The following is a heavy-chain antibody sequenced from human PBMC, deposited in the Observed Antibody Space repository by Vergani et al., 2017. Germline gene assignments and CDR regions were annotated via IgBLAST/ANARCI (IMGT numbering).Heavy chain of an antibody. Sequence: EVQLVESGGGVVQPGGSLRLSCAASGFTFDDYAMHWVRQAPGKGLEWVSLISGAGGSTDYADAVKDRFTISRDNSKNSLYLQMNSLRTEDTALYYCAKAADSSGYGIDYWGQGTLVTVSS. CDR1: GFTFDDYA. D-gene: IGHD3-22*01. CDR2: ISGAGGST. CDR3: AKAADSSGYGIDY. J-gene: IGHJ4*02. V-gene: IGHV3-43*02.